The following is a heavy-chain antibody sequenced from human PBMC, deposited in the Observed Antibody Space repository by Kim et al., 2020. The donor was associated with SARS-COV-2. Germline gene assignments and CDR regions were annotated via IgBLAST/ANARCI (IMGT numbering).Heavy chain of an antibody. CDR2: INPSGGST. CDR3: ARDLNTMVRGVIIPPYYYGMDV. CDR1: GYTFTSYY. V-gene: IGHV1-46*01. D-gene: IGHD3-10*01. J-gene: IGHJ6*02. Sequence: ASVKVSCKASGYTFTSYYMHWVRQAPGQGLAWMGIINPSGGSTSYAQKFQGRVTMTRDTSTSTVYMELSSLRSEDTAVYYCARDLNTMVRGVIIPPYYYGMDVWGQGTTVTVSS.